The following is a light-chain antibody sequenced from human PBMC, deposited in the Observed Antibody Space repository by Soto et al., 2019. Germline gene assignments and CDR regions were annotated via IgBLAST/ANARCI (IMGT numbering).Light chain of an antibody. J-gene: IGLJ1*01. CDR1: SSNIGSNS. Sequence: QSALTQPHSASGTPGQRVTISCSGSSSNIGSNSVHWFQQVPGTAPKPLIYSSNQRPSGVPERFSGSKSGTSASLAISGLQSEDEADYYCAAWDGTLNGHIFGTGTKVTVL. CDR3: AAWDGTLNGHI. V-gene: IGLV1-44*01. CDR2: SSN.